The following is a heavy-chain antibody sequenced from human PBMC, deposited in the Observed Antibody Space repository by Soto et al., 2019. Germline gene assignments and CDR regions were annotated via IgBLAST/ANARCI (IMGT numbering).Heavy chain of an antibody. J-gene: IGHJ6*02. CDR1: GFTFSDYY. V-gene: IGHV3-11*01. CDR3: ASPTVTPNYGMDV. CDR2: ISSSGSTI. D-gene: IGHD4-17*01. Sequence: QVQLVESGGGLVKPGGSLRLSCAASGFTFSDYYMSWIRQAPGKGLEWVSDISSSGSTIYYADSVKGRCTISRYNAKNSLYLQMNSLRAEDTAVYYCASPTVTPNYGMDVWGQGTTVTVSS.